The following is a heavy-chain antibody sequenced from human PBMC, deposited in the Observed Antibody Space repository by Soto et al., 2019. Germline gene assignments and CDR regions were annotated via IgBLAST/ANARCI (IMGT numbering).Heavy chain of an antibody. CDR2: VNPNSGNT. V-gene: IGHV1-8*01. CDR3: AGGLTTMVRGVIINWFDP. D-gene: IGHD3-10*01. J-gene: IGHJ5*02. CDR1: GYTFTSYD. Sequence: ASVKVSCKASGYTFTSYDINWVRQATGQGLEWMGWVNPNSGNTGYAQKFQGRVTMTRNTSISTAYMELSSLRSEDTAVYYCAGGLTTMVRGVIINWFDPWGQGTLVTVSS.